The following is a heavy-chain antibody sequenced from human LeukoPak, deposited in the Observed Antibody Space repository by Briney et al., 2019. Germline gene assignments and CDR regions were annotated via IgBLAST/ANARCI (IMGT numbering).Heavy chain of an antibody. CDR1: GGSISSYY. D-gene: IGHD5-12*01. Sequence: SETLSLTCTGSGGSISSYYWSWLRQPPGKGLEWIGYIYYSGSTNYNPSLKSRVTISVDTSKNQFSLKLSSVTAADTAIFYCARGNGGYGVYWGQGTLVTVSS. CDR3: ARGNGGYGVY. V-gene: IGHV4-59*01. J-gene: IGHJ4*02. CDR2: IYYSGST.